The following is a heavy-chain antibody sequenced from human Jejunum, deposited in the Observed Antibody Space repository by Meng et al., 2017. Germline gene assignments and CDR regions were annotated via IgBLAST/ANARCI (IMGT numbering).Heavy chain of an antibody. CDR3: AREALGGNSPNDY. CDR2: IYYSGST. Sequence: QVQLQESGAGLVKPYQTLSLTGTVSGGSISRGDYYWSWIRQPPGKGLEWIGYIYYSGSTYYNPSLKSRVTISVDTSKNQFSLKLSSVTAADTAVYYCAREALGGNSPNDYWGQGTLVTVSS. D-gene: IGHD4-23*01. CDR1: GGSISRGDYY. V-gene: IGHV4-30-4*01. J-gene: IGHJ4*02.